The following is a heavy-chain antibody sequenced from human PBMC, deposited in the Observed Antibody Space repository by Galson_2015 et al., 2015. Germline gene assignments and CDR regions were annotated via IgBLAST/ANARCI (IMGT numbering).Heavy chain of an antibody. J-gene: IGHJ4*02. CDR1: GFPFSSYT. D-gene: IGHD7-27*01. CDR3: TRHLGIGSGSPEF. Sequence: SLRLSCAASGFPFSSYTMNWVRQAPGKGLQWVSSISGRSTFIFYSDSVKGRFTISRDNAKNSLSRQMNSLRGDDTAVYYCTRHLGIGSGSPEFWGQGTLVAVSS. CDR2: ISGRSTFI. V-gene: IGHV3-21*01.